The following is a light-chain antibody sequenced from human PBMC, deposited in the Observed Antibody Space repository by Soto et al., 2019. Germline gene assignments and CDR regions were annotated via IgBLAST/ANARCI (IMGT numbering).Light chain of an antibody. J-gene: IGKJ1*01. CDR3: QQYNNWPPGT. CDR2: GAS. CDR1: QSVSSN. Sequence: EIVMTQSPATLSVYPRERATLSCRASQSVSSNLAWYQQKPGQAPRLLIYGASTRATGIPARFSGSGSGTEFTLTISSLQSEDFAVYYCQQYNNWPPGTFGQGTKV. V-gene: IGKV3-15*01.